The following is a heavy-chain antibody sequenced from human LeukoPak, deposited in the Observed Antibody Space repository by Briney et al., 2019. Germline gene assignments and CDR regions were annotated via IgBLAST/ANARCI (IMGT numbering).Heavy chain of an antibody. D-gene: IGHD3-9*01. CDR2: IRYDGSNK. CDR1: GFTFSSYG. V-gene: IGHV3-30*02. Sequence: PGGSLRLSCAASGFTFSSYGMHWVRQAPGKGLEWVAFIRYDGSNKYYADSVKGRFTISRDNAKNSLYLQMNSLRAEDTAVYYCARDRAVLRYFDWSSGLDAFDIWGQGTMVTVSS. J-gene: IGHJ3*02. CDR3: ARDRAVLRYFDWSSGLDAFDI.